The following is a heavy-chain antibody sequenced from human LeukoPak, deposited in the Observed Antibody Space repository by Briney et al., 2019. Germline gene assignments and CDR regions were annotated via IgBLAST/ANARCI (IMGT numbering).Heavy chain of an antibody. Sequence: GGSLRLSCAASGFTVSSNYMGWVRQAPGKGLEWVSVIYSGGSTYYADSVKGRFTISRDNSKNTLYLQMNSLRAEDTAVYYCARGGNDFWSGYWAMGYYYYGMDVWGQGTTVTVSS. D-gene: IGHD3-3*01. CDR2: IYSGGST. CDR1: GFTVSSNY. J-gene: IGHJ6*02. CDR3: ARGGNDFWSGYWAMGYYYYGMDV. V-gene: IGHV3-53*01.